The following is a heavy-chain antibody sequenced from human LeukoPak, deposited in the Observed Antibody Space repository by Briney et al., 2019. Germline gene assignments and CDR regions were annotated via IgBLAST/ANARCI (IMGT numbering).Heavy chain of an antibody. J-gene: IGHJ6*02. Sequence: SETLSLTCAVYGGSFSSYYWSWIRQPPGKGLEWIGYIYYSGSTNYNPSLKSRVTISVDTSKNQFSLKLSSVTAADTAVYYCARHRSAVVVPAAILFTDYYYYYGMDVWGQGTTVTVSS. D-gene: IGHD2-2*02. CDR1: GGSFSSYY. CDR2: IYYSGST. V-gene: IGHV4-59*08. CDR3: ARHRSAVVVPAAILFTDYYYYYGMDV.